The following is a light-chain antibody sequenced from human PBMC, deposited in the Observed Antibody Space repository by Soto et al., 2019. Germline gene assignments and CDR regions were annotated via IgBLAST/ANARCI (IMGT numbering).Light chain of an antibody. CDR3: QQYGSSPYT. V-gene: IGKV3-15*01. J-gene: IGKJ2*01. CDR1: QTINNN. Sequence: VMTQAPATLSVSPGERATLSCRASQTINNNVAWYQLKDGQVPRLVIYGASTRATDIPARFSGSGSGTEFTLTISSLQSEDFAEYYCQQYGSSPYTFGQGTKLEIK. CDR2: GAS.